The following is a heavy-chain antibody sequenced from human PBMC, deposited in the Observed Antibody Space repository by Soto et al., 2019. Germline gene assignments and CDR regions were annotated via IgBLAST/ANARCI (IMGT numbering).Heavy chain of an antibody. V-gene: IGHV3-23*01. CDR2: ISGSGGIT. CDR3: ATAPFRSYPNWFDS. CDR1: GFTFINYD. Sequence: EVQLLESGGGLVQPGGSLRLSCVASGFTFINYDMSCVRQAPGKGLEWVSAISGSGGITYYADSVKGRFTISRDNSKNTLFVQMNSLRAEDTAVYFCATAPFRSYPNWFDSWGQGTLVIVSS. D-gene: IGHD3-16*02. J-gene: IGHJ5*01.